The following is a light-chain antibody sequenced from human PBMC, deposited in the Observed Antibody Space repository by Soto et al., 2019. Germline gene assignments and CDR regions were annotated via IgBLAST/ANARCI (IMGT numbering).Light chain of an antibody. J-gene: IGKJ1*01. Sequence: ESVLTQSPGILSLSPGERATLSCRASQSVSSNLAWYQQKPGQAPRLLIYGASTRATSIPARFSGSGSGTEITLTISILQSEDFAVYYCQQYNNWPWTFGQGTKVENK. V-gene: IGKV3-15*01. CDR1: QSVSSN. CDR3: QQYNNWPWT. CDR2: GAS.